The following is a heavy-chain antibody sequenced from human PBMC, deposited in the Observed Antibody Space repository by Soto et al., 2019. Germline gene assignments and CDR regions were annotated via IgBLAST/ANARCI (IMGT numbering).Heavy chain of an antibody. D-gene: IGHD3-22*01. V-gene: IGHV1-18*04. Sequence: GAPEKVSCKASGSTFTSYGISWVRQAPGQGLEWMGWISAYNGNTNYAQKLQGRVTMTTDTSTSTAYMELRSLRSDDTAVYYCARVDYYDSSGYSQYFQHWGQGTLVTVSS. CDR3: ARVDYYDSSGYSQYFQH. J-gene: IGHJ1*01. CDR1: GSTFTSYG. CDR2: ISAYNGNT.